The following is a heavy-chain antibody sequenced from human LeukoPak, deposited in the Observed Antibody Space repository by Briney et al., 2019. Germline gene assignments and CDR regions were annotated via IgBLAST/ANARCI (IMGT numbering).Heavy chain of an antibody. CDR1: GFTFSSYA. Sequence: TGGSLRLSCAASGFTFSSYAMSWVRQAPGKGLEWVSAISGSGGRTYYADSVRGRFTISRDNSKNTLYLQMNSLRAEDRAAYYCAKDRLQSGSGSYYHDAFDFWGQGTVVTVSS. V-gene: IGHV3-23*01. CDR2: ISGSGGRT. J-gene: IGHJ3*01. D-gene: IGHD3-10*01. CDR3: AKDRLQSGSGSYYHDAFDF.